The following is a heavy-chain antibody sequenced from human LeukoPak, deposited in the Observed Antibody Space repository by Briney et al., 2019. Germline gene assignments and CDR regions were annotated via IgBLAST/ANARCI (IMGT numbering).Heavy chain of an antibody. V-gene: IGHV1-18*01. CDR1: GYTFTSYG. CDR2: ISAYNGNT. J-gene: IGHJ4*02. Sequence: ASVKVSCKASGYTFTSYGISWVRQAPGQGLEWMGWISAYNGNTNYAQKLQGRVTMTTDTSTSTAYMELRSLRSDDTAVYYCARGPLYCSGGSCSIDYWGQGTLVTVSS. D-gene: IGHD2-15*01. CDR3: ARGPLYCSGGSCSIDY.